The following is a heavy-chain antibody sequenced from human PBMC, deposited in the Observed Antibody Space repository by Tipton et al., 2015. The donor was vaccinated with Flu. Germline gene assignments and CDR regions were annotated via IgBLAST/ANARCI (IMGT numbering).Heavy chain of an antibody. J-gene: IGHJ4*02. D-gene: IGHD3-10*02. CDR2: IYSSGST. CDR3: ARHTGDSVRGVIDY. Sequence: TLSLTCTVSRGSISSSTYYWGWIRQPPGKGLEWIGTIYSSGSTYYNPSLKSRVTITVDTSKNQFSLKMTSVTAADTAVYYCARHTGDSVRGVIDYWGQGTLVTVSS. CDR1: RGSISSSTYY. V-gene: IGHV4-39*01.